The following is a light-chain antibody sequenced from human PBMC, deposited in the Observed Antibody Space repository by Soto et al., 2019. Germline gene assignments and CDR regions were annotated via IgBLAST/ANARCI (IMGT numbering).Light chain of an antibody. CDR1: QSISSW. CDR2: DAS. V-gene: IGKV1-5*01. Sequence: DIQMTQSPSTLSASVGDRVTITCRASQSISSWLAWYQQKPGKAPQLLIYDASSLESGVPSRFSGSRSETEFPLSISSLQPDDFATYYLHQSGTFGGGTKVEIK. J-gene: IGKJ4*01. CDR3: HQSGT.